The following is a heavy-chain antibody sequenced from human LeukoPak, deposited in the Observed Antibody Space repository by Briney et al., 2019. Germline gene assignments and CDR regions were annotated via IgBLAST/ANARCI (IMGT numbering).Heavy chain of an antibody. J-gene: IGHJ4*02. CDR2: ISAYNGNT. Sequence: ASVKVSCKASGCTFTSYDINWVRQATGQGLEWMGWISAYNGNTNYAQKLQGRVTMTTDTSTSTAYMELRSLRSDDTALYYCARDGHRMYYYGGSDYHFDYWGQGTLVTVSS. D-gene: IGHD3-22*01. CDR1: GCTFTSYD. CDR3: ARDGHRMYYYGGSDYHFDY. V-gene: IGHV1-18*01.